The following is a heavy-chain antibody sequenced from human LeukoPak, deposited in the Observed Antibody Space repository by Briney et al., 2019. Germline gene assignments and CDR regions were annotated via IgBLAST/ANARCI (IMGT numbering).Heavy chain of an antibody. CDR2: ISYDGSNK. CDR3: AKASGWNLVDAFDI. J-gene: IGHJ3*02. D-gene: IGHD6-19*01. CDR1: GFTFSSYG. V-gene: IGHV3-30*18. Sequence: LPGRSLRLSCAASGFTFSSYGMLWVRQAPGKGLEWVAVISYDGSNKYYADSVKGRFTISRDNSKNTLYLQMNSLRAEDTAVYYCAKASGWNLVDAFDIWGQGTMVTVSS.